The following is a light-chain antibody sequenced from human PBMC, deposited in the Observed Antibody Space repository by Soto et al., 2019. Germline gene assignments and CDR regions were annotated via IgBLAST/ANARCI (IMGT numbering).Light chain of an antibody. V-gene: IGKV1-9*01. Sequence: IQLTQSPSSLSASVGDRVTISCRASQGIANFLAWYQQKPGKAPKLLIYGASTLQSGVPSRFSGSGSGTDFTLTISSLQPVDFATYYCPQLNSFPIPFGPGTKVDIK. CDR2: GAS. J-gene: IGKJ3*01. CDR3: PQLNSFPIP. CDR1: QGIANF.